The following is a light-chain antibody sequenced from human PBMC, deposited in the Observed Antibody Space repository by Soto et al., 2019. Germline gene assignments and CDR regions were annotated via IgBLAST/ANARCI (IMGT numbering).Light chain of an antibody. V-gene: IGKV1-5*03. CDR1: QTISSW. Sequence: DIQMTQSPSTLSGSVGDRVTITCRASQTISSWLAWYQQKPGKAPKLLIYKASTLKSGVPSRFSGSGSGTEFTLTISSLQPEDFATYYCQQSYSTPRSITFGQGTRLEIK. J-gene: IGKJ5*01. CDR2: KAS. CDR3: QQSYSTPRSIT.